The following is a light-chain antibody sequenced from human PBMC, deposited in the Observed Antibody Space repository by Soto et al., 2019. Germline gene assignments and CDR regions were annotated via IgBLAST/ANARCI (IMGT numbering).Light chain of an antibody. CDR3: QSYAISLSGVV. CDR2: GNS. Sequence: QSVLTQPPSVSGAPGQRVTISCTGSFSNIGAGYDVHWYQQLPGTAPKLLIYGNSNRPSGVPDRFSGSKSGTSASLAITGLQAEDEADYYCQSYAISLSGVVFGGGTKLTVL. J-gene: IGLJ2*01. CDR1: FSNIGAGYD. V-gene: IGLV1-40*01.